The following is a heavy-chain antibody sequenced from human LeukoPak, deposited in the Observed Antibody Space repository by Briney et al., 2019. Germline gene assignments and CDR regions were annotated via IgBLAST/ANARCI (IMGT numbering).Heavy chain of an antibody. Sequence: ASVKVSCKVSGYTLTELSVHWVRQAPGKGLEWMGGFDPEDGETIYAQKFQGRVTMTEDTSTDTAYMELSSLRSEDTAVYYCATTPRITIFGVVYYYMDVWGKGTTVTVSS. D-gene: IGHD3-3*01. CDR2: FDPEDGET. CDR3: ATTPRITIFGVVYYYMDV. V-gene: IGHV1-24*01. CDR1: GYTLTELS. J-gene: IGHJ6*03.